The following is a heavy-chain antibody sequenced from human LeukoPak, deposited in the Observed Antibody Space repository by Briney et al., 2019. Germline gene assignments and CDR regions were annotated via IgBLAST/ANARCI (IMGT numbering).Heavy chain of an antibody. Sequence: GGSLRLSCAASGFTFSSYSMNWVRKAPGKGLEWVSSISSSSSYIYYADSVKGRFTISRDNSKNTLYLQMNSLRAEDTAVYYCAKDGPRVLRYFDWLLVGYGMDVWGQGTTVTVS. CDR1: GFTFSSYS. CDR2: ISSSSSYI. V-gene: IGHV3-21*01. J-gene: IGHJ6*02. D-gene: IGHD3-9*01. CDR3: AKDGPRVLRYFDWLLVGYGMDV.